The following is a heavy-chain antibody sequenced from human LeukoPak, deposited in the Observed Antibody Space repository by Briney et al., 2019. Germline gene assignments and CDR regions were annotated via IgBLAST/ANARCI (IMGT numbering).Heavy chain of an antibody. J-gene: IGHJ4*02. V-gene: IGHV3-66*01. Sequence: PGGSLRLSCEAFGFSVTNNYLSWVRQPPGKGLEWVSVIHSGGRTKYAASVWDRFTISRDPAKNTVYLQMNSLRVDDTAAYYCARPGSASGYWVQWGQGTLVTVSS. CDR2: IHSGGRT. D-gene: IGHD3-3*01. CDR1: GFSVTNNY. CDR3: ARPGSASGYWVQ.